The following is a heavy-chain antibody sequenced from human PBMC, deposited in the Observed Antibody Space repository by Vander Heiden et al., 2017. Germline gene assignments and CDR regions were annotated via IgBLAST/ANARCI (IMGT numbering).Heavy chain of an antibody. V-gene: IGHV3-30-3*01. Sequence: VQLVEPGGGVVQPGRSLRLSCAAPGFTFSSYAMHWVRQAPGKGLEWVAVISYDGSNKYYADSVKGRFTISRDNSKNTLYLQMNSLRAEDTAVYYCARDSGYYGSGKGRFDPWGQGTLVTVSS. CDR2: ISYDGSNK. CDR3: ARDSGYYGSGKGRFDP. CDR1: GFTFSSYA. J-gene: IGHJ5*02. D-gene: IGHD3-10*01.